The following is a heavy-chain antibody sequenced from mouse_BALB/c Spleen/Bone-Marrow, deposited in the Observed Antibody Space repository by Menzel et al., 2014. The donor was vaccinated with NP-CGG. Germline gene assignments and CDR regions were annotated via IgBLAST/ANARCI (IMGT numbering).Heavy chain of an antibody. J-gene: IGHJ2*01. CDR3: ARSWGQGLFDY. D-gene: IGHD3-3*01. CDR1: GYTFTDYW. V-gene: IGHV1-69*01. CDR2: IDTSDSYT. Sequence: QVHVKQSGAELVMPGASVKMSCKASGYTFTDYWMHWVKQRPGQGLEWIGAIDTSDSYTSYNQKFKGKATLTADESSSTAYMQLSSLTSEDSAVYYCARSWGQGLFDYWGQGTTLTVSS.